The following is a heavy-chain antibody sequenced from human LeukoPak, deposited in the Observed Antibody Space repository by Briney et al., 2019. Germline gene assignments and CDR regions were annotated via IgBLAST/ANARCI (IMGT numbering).Heavy chain of an antibody. Sequence: ASVKVSCKASGYTFTSYGISWVRQAPGQGLEWMGWINTNTGNPTYAQGFTGRFVFSLDTSVSTAYLQISSLKAEDTAVCYCARQFTKYSSSPFGYWGQGTLVTVSS. CDR3: ARQFTKYSSSPFGY. D-gene: IGHD6-13*01. CDR2: INTNTGNP. CDR1: GYTFTSYG. J-gene: IGHJ4*02. V-gene: IGHV7-4-1*02.